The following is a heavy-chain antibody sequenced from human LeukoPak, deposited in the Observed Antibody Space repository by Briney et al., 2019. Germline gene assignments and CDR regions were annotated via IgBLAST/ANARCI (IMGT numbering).Heavy chain of an antibody. CDR2: ISGSGGST. Sequence: PGGSQRLSCAASGSTFSSYAMSWVRQAPGKGLEWVSAISGSGGSTYYADSVKGRFTISRDNSKNTLYLQMNSLRAEDTAVYYCAKDYYDSSPFDYWGQGTLVTVSS. CDR1: GSTFSSYA. D-gene: IGHD3-22*01. CDR3: AKDYYDSSPFDY. V-gene: IGHV3-23*01. J-gene: IGHJ4*02.